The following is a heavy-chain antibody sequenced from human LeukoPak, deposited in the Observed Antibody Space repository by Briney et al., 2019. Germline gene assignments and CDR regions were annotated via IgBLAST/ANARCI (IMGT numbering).Heavy chain of an antibody. Sequence: ASVKVSCKASGCSFINYYMQWVRQAPGQGLEWMGIINPIGGSTTYAQNFQGRVTMTGDTSTSTVYMDLTSLRSEDTAVYYCARCYYERPFWGQGTLVTVSS. D-gene: IGHD3-22*01. CDR3: ARCYYERPF. V-gene: IGHV1-46*01. J-gene: IGHJ4*02. CDR2: INPIGGST. CDR1: GCSFINYY.